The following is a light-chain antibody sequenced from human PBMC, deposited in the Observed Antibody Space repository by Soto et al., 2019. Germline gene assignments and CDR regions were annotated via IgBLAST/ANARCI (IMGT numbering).Light chain of an antibody. V-gene: IGKV1-39*01. Sequence: DIQLTQSPSSLSASVGDRVTITCRASQSISSYLTWYQQKQGKAPKLLIYAASSLQSGVPSRFSGIGARTDFTLTISSLQPDDFATYYGQPSYSTPYTFCQGTKLEIK. CDR2: AAS. J-gene: IGKJ2*01. CDR3: QPSYSTPYT. CDR1: QSISSY.